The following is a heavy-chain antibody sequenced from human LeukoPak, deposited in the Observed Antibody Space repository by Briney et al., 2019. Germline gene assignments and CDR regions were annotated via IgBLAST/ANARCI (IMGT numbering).Heavy chain of an antibody. V-gene: IGHV4-34*01. J-gene: IGHJ4*02. CDR3: ARSRIMYGSRTSVDY. Sequence: SETLSLTCAVYGGSFSGCYRSWIRQPPGKGLEWIGEINHSGSINYNPSLKSRVTISVDTSKNQFSLKLTSVTAADTAVYYCARSRIMYGSRTSVDYWGQGTLVTVSS. D-gene: IGHD3-10*01. CDR2: INHSGSI. CDR1: GGSFSGCY.